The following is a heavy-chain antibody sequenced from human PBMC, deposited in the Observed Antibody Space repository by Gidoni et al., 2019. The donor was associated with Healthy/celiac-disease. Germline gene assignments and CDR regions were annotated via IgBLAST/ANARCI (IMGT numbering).Heavy chain of an antibody. CDR1: GFTFSSYA. D-gene: IGHD2-2*01. Sequence: QVQLVESGGGVVQPGRSLRLSCAASGFTFSSYAMHWVRQAPGKGLEWVAVISYDGSNKYYAASVKGRFTISRDNSKNTLYLQMNSLRAEDTAVYYCARARIVVVPAYDYWGQGTLVTVSS. J-gene: IGHJ4*02. CDR2: ISYDGSNK. CDR3: ARARIVVVPAYDY. V-gene: IGHV3-30-3*01.